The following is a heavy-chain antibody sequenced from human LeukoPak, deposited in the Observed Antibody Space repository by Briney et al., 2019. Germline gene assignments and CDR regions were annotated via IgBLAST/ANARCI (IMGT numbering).Heavy chain of an antibody. CDR2: ISAYNGNT. J-gene: IGHJ5*02. V-gene: IGHV1-18*01. Sequence: GASVKVSCKASGCTFTSYGISWVRQAPGQGLEWMGWISAYNGNTNYAQKLQGRVTMTTDTSTSTAYMELRSLRSDDTAVYYCARARIPYDYGDYFWFDPWGQGTLVTVSS. CDR1: GCTFTSYG. D-gene: IGHD4-17*01. CDR3: ARARIPYDYGDYFWFDP.